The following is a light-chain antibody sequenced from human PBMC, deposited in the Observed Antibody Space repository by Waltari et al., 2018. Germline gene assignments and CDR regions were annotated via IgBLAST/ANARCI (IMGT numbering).Light chain of an antibody. Sequence: QSALTQPASVSGSPGQSITISCTGTSSDVGSNTYVSWYQQHPGNAPKLIIYELSYRPAGVSNRFSGSKSGNTASLTISGLQAEDEADYYCSSYSTTTALGVFGTGTEVTVL. V-gene: IGLV2-14*01. CDR1: SSDVGSNTY. CDR2: ELS. CDR3: SSYSTTTALGV. J-gene: IGLJ1*01.